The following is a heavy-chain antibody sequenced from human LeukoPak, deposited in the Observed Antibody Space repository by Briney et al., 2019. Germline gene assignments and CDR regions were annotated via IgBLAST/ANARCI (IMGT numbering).Heavy chain of an antibody. CDR3: VRDISGEKSLDY. Sequence: GGSLRLSCAASGSDFSSYVMHWVRQAPGKGLEWVAVISHDGSNEYYADSVTGRFTISRDNSKNTLSLQMNSLRAEDTALYYCVRDISGEKSLDYWGQGTLVTVSS. V-gene: IGHV3-30*04. CDR2: ISHDGSNE. D-gene: IGHD3-10*01. J-gene: IGHJ4*02. CDR1: GSDFSSYV.